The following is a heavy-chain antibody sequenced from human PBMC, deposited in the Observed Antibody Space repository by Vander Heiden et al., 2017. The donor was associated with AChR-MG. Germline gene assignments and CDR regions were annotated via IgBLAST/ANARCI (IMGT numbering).Heavy chain of an antibody. V-gene: IGHV1-46*02. Sequence: QAHLVQSGAEVKKPGAAAKVSCKASGYSFHSYYTHWVRQAPGQGLGWIGIINPSGGTTTYTQKFKGRVTVTRDTSTSTVYMELSSLRSEDTAVYYCGRGAGTFLGDYWGQGTLVTVSS. CDR3: GRGAGTFLGDY. CDR1: GYSFHSYY. CDR2: INPSGGTT. J-gene: IGHJ4*02. D-gene: IGHD3-16*01.